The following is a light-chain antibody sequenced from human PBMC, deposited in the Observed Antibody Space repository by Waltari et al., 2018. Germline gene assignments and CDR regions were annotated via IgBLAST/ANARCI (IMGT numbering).Light chain of an antibody. Sequence: EIVLTQSPGTLSLSPGESATLSCRASPTVMTTYLAWYQQKPGQAPTLLIYGASSRATGIPDRFSGSGSGTDFSLTISSLEPEDFAVYYCQQYDISPLTFGGGTKVEIK. CDR2: GAS. CDR1: PTVMTTY. V-gene: IGKV3-20*01. J-gene: IGKJ4*01. CDR3: QQYDISPLT.